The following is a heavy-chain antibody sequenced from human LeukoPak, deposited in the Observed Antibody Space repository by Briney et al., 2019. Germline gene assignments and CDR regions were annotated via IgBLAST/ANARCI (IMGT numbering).Heavy chain of an antibody. CDR2: IYHSGST. Sequence: PSETLSLTCTVSDGSISSSSYYWSWIRQPPGKGLEWIGYIYHSGSTYYNPSLKSRVTISVDRSKNQFSLKLSSVTAADTAVYYCARDGATVTTYMDVWGKGTTVTVSS. D-gene: IGHD4-11*01. V-gene: IGHV4-30-2*01. J-gene: IGHJ6*03. CDR3: ARDGATVTTYMDV. CDR1: DGSISSSSYY.